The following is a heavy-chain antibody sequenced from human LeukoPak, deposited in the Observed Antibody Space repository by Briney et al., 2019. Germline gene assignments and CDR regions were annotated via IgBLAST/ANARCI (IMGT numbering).Heavy chain of an antibody. CDR1: GFTFSTYN. J-gene: IGHJ6*03. V-gene: IGHV3-30*04. CDR3: AKDSGGGRWLQLYYYYYYYMDV. D-gene: IGHD5-24*01. CDR2: ISYDGSNK. Sequence: GGSLRLSCAASGFTFSTYNIHWVRQAPGKGLEWVAVISYDGSNKWYADSVKGRFTISRDNSKNTLYLQMNSLRAEDTAVYYCAKDSGGGRWLQLYYYYYYYMDVWGKGPRSPSP.